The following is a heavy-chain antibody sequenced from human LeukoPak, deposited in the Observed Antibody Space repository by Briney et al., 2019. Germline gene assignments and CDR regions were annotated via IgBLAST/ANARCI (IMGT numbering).Heavy chain of an antibody. Sequence: GGSLRLSCVASGFTFSNAWMSWVRQAPGKGLEWVGRIKSKTDGGTTDYAAPVKGRFTISRDDSKNTLYLQMNSLKTEDTAVYYCTTGRAMVVFDYWGQGTLVTVSS. D-gene: IGHD5-18*01. CDR2: IKSKTDGGTT. CDR3: TTGRAMVVFDY. J-gene: IGHJ4*02. CDR1: GFTFSNAW. V-gene: IGHV3-15*01.